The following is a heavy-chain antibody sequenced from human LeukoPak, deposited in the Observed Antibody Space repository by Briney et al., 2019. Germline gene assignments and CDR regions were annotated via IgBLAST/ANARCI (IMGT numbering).Heavy chain of an antibody. J-gene: IGHJ3*02. CDR1: GFTFSSYW. CDR2: IDIDGSST. D-gene: IGHD3-3*01. Sequence: GGSLRLSCAASGFTFSSYWMKWVRQAPGKGLAWVSRIDIDGSSTTYADSVKGRFTISRDNAKNTLYLQMNSLRAEDTAVYYCARGFTIFGVVNDGFDIWGQGTKVTVSS. CDR3: ARGFTIFGVVNDGFDI. V-gene: IGHV3-74*01.